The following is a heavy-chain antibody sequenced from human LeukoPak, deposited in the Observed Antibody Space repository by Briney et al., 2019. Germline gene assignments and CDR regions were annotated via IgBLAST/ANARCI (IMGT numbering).Heavy chain of an antibody. D-gene: IGHD3-16*01. V-gene: IGHV3-21*01. Sequence: GGSLRLSCAASGFTFSSYSMNWVRQAPGKGPEWVSSISSSSSYIYYADSVKGRFTISRDNAKNSLYLQMNGLRAEDTAVYYCARERRLGGSYLDYWGQGTLVTVSS. J-gene: IGHJ4*02. CDR2: ISSSSSYI. CDR3: ARERRLGGSYLDY. CDR1: GFTFSSYS.